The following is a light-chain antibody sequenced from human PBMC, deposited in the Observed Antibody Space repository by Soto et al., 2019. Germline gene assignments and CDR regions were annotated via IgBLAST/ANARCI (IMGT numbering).Light chain of an antibody. J-gene: IGKJ5*01. V-gene: IGKV1-9*01. Sequence: IQLTQSPSSLSASVGDRVTITCRASQGINTFLAWYQQKAGKAPKLLIYAASTLQSGVPSRFSGSGSGTEFNLTISRLQPDDFATYFCHSRAFGQGTRMEI. CDR2: AAS. CDR1: QGINTF. CDR3: HSRA.